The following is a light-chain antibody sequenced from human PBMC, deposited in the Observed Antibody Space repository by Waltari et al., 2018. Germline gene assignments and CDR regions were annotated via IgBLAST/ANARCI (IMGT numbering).Light chain of an antibody. Sequence: QSVLTQPPSASGTPGQRVTISCSGSSSNIGSNTVNWYQQPPGTAPKRLIYRNNQRPSGVPDRCSGSKSGTSASLAISGLQSEDEADYYCAAWDDSLNGWVFGGGTKLTVL. CDR3: AAWDDSLNGWV. CDR1: SSNIGSNT. J-gene: IGLJ3*02. V-gene: IGLV1-44*01. CDR2: RNN.